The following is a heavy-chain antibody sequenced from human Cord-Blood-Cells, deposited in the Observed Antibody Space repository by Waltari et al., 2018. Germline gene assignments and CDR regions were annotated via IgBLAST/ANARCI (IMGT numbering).Heavy chain of an antibody. CDR3: ARMYSSSSGFFDY. V-gene: IGHV3-53*01. Sequence: EVQLVESGGGLIQPGGSLRLSCAASGFTVSSNYMSWVRQVPGKGLEWVSVIYSGGSTYYADSGKGRFTISRDNSKNTLYLQMNSLRAEDTAVYYCARMYSSSSGFFDYWGQGTLVTVSS. D-gene: IGHD6-6*01. J-gene: IGHJ4*02. CDR1: GFTVSSNY. CDR2: IYSGGST.